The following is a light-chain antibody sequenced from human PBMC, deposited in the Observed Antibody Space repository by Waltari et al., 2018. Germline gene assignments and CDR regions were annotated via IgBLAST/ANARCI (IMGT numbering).Light chain of an antibody. V-gene: IGKV1-5*03. Sequence: DIQMTQSPSTLSASVGDRVTITCRASQSIHTWLAWYQQKPGKAPKVLIYKASNLESGVPSKFSGRGSGTEFTLTISSLQPDDFAIYYCQQYHSLPFTFGPGTKVDVK. CDR2: KAS. CDR3: QQYHSLPFT. J-gene: IGKJ3*01. CDR1: QSIHTW.